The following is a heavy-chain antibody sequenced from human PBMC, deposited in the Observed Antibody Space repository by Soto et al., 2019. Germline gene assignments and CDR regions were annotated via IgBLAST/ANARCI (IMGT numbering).Heavy chain of an antibody. Sequence: SETQRLPNTVSDATISNGDYYRSRIRQPPGKGLEWIGYIYFSGSTVYNPSLKSRVTISVDTSKNQFSLMLTSVTAADSGVYYCAALLGQCSGGTCFFRWFDPWGQGTLVTVSS. D-gene: IGHD2-15*01. J-gene: IGHJ5*02. V-gene: IGHV4-30-4*01. CDR1: DATISNGDYY. CDR2: IYFSGST. CDR3: AALLGQCSGGTCFFRWFDP.